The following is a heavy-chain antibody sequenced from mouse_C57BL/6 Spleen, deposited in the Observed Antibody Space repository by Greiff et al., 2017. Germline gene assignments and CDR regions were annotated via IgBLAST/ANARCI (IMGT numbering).Heavy chain of an antibody. D-gene: IGHD1-1*01. J-gene: IGHJ1*03. CDR3: ARENDYGSRDYWYFDV. CDR2: INPNYGTT. Sequence: EVQLQQSGPELVKPGASVKISCKASGYSFTDYNMNWVKQSNGKSLEWIGVINPNYGTTSYNQKFKGKATLTVDQSSSTAYMQLNSLTSEDSAVYYCARENDYGSRDYWYFDVWGTGTTVTVSS. V-gene: IGHV1-39*01. CDR1: GYSFTDYN.